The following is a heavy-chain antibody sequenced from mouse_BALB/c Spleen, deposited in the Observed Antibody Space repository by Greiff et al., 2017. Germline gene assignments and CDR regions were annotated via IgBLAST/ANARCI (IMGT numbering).Heavy chain of an antibody. CDR2: IYPGNSDT. CDR1: GYTFTSYW. CDR3: TRYDGIYYAMDY. V-gene: IGHV1-5*01. J-gene: IGHJ4*01. D-gene: IGHD2-14*01. Sequence: VQLQQSGTVLARPGASVKMSCKASGYTFTSYWMHWVKQRPGQGLEWIGAIYPGNSDTSYNQKFKGKAKLTAVTSTSTAYMELSSLTNEDSAVYYCTRYDGIYYAMDYWGQGTSVTVSS.